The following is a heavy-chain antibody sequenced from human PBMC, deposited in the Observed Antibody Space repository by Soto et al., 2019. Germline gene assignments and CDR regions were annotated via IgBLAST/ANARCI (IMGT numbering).Heavy chain of an antibody. J-gene: IGHJ4*02. CDR2: MNPNSGNT. V-gene: IGHV1-8*01. CDR3: SRGRNTIITMFGVVTPQFDY. Sequence: GASAKVSCKASSYTFTSYDINWVRQATRQRLEWMGWMNPNSGNTGYAQKLQGRVTMTRNTSISTAYMELSSLRSEDTAVYYCSRGRNTIITMFGVVTPQFDYWGQGTLVTVSS. CDR1: SYTFTSYD. D-gene: IGHD3-3*01.